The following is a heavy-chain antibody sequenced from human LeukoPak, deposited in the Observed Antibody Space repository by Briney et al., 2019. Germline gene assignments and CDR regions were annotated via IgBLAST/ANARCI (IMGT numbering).Heavy chain of an antibody. CDR3: ARSGVPAAMRGSAFDI. J-gene: IGHJ3*02. CDR2: IIPIFGTA. CDR1: GGTFSSYA. Sequence: ASVKVSCKASGGTFSSYAISWVRQAPEQGLEWMGGIIPIFGTANYAQKFQGRVTITADESTSTAYMELSSLRSEDTAVYYCARSGVPAAMRGSAFDIWGQGTMVTVSS. V-gene: IGHV1-69*01. D-gene: IGHD2-2*01.